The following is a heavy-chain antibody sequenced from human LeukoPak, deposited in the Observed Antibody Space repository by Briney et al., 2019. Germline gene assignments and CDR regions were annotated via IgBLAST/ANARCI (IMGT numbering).Heavy chain of an antibody. V-gene: IGHV1-3*01. J-gene: IGHJ4*02. CDR1: GYTFTSFA. Sequence: GASVKVSCKASGYTFTSFAIHWVRQAPGQRLEWMGWIDAGNGNTKCSQNFQGKVTITRDTSATTACMELSSLRSEDTAVYYCARLGEASSGWFYWGQGTLVTVSS. CDR3: ARLGEASSGWFY. CDR2: IDAGNGNT. D-gene: IGHD6-19*01.